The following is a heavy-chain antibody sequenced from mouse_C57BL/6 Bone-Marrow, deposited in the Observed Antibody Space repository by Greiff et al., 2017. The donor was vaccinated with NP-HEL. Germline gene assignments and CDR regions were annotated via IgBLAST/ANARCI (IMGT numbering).Heavy chain of an antibody. V-gene: IGHV14-4*01. D-gene: IGHD1-2*01. CDR2: IDPENGDT. CDR3: TTEGVRRY. Sequence: VQLQQSGAELVRPGASVKLSCTASGFNIKDDYMHWVKQRPEKGLEWIGWIDPENGDTEYASKFQGKATITADPSSNTAYLQLSSLTSEDTAVYYCTTEGVRRYWGQGTTLTVSS. CDR1: GFNIKDDY. J-gene: IGHJ2*01.